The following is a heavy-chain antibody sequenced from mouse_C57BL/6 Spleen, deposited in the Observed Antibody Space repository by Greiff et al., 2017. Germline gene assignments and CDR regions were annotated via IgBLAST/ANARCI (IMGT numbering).Heavy chain of an antibody. J-gene: IGHJ2*01. CDR2: INYDGSST. Sequence: EVMLVESEGGLVQPGSSMKLSCTASGFTFSDYYMAWVRQVPEKGLEWVANINYDGSSTYYLDSLKSRFIISRDNAKNILYLQMSSLKSEDTATYYFARVHYYGSSYFDYWGQGTTLTGSS. D-gene: IGHD1-1*01. CDR3: ARVHYYGSSYFDY. CDR1: GFTFSDYY. V-gene: IGHV5-16*01.